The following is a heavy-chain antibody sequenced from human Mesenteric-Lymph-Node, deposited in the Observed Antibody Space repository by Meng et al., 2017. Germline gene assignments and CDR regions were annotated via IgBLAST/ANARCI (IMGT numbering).Heavy chain of an antibody. V-gene: IGHV7-4-1*01. J-gene: IGHJ4*02. CDR2: VNTNNGKP. CDR3: AREAGTYAGQMSPVD. Sequence: VQLVQSGYEFKKLGASVKISFKSSGYTFTSFGIKWVRQGPGQGREWMGWVNTNNGKPTYAQGLSGRFVFYSDTSVTTAYVQIGSLKAEDTAVYYGAREAGTYAGQMSPVDWGQGTLVTVSS. D-gene: IGHD4-23*01. CDR1: GYTFTSFG.